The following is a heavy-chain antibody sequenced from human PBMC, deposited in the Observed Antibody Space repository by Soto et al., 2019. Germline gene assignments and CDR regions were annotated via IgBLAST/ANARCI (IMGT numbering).Heavy chain of an antibody. J-gene: IGHJ4*02. CDR3: ARDSRGYSYSYYFDY. V-gene: IGHV4-4*02. CDR1: GGSISSSNW. Sequence: SETLSLTCAVSGGSISSSNWWSWVRQPPGKGLEWIGEIYHSGSTNYNPSLKSRVTISVDKSQNQFSLKLSSVTAADTAVYYCARDSRGYSYSYYFDYWCRGTLVTVSS. D-gene: IGHD5-18*01. CDR2: IYHSGST.